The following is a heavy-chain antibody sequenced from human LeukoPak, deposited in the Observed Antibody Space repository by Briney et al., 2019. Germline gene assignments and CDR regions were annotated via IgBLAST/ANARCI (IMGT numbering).Heavy chain of an antibody. Sequence: SETLSLTCTVSGGSISSYYWSWIRQPAGKGLEWIGRIYTSGSTNYNPSLKSRVTMSVDTSKNQFPLKLTSVTAADTAVYYCARDHYYYASGSYAFDIWGQGTMVTVSS. CDR3: ARDHYYYASGSYAFDI. J-gene: IGHJ3*02. CDR2: IYTSGST. CDR1: GGSISSYY. V-gene: IGHV4-4*07. D-gene: IGHD3-10*01.